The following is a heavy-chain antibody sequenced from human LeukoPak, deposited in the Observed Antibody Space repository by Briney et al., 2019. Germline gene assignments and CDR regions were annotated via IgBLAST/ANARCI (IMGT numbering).Heavy chain of an antibody. Sequence: ASVKVSCKASRYTFGDFYIHWVRQAPGQGLEYVGWITPKSGDTYSPQRFQGRVTMTRDASISTAYMELSSLRSDDTAVYFCARVRLADERAWAYWGQGTLVTVSS. J-gene: IGHJ4*02. V-gene: IGHV1-2*02. CDR1: RYTFGDFY. D-gene: IGHD3-3*02. CDR2: ITPKSGDT. CDR3: ARVRLADERAWAY.